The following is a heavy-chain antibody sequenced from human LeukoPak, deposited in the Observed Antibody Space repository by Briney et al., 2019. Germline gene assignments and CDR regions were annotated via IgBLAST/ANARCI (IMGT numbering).Heavy chain of an antibody. J-gene: IGHJ4*02. V-gene: IGHV3-53*01. CDR1: GLILSSNY. Sequence: PGGALRLSCAASGLILSSNYMSGVGQAPGRGVAGVSVIYSGGSTYYADSVKGRFTISRDNSKNTLYLQMNSLRAEDTAVYYCARYTHSSGFDYWGQGTLVTVSS. CDR3: ARYTHSSGFDY. D-gene: IGHD6-19*01. CDR2: IYSGGST.